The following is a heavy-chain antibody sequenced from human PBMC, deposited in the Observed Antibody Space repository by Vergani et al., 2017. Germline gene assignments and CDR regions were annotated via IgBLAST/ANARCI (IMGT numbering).Heavy chain of an antibody. D-gene: IGHD2-2*01. V-gene: IGHV5-51*01. Sequence: EVQLVPSGAEVKKPGESLKISCKGSGYSFTSYWIGWVRQMPGKGLEWMGIIYPGDSDTRYSPSFQGQVTISADKSISTAYLQWSSLKASDTAMYYCARQSCSSTSCYSRDDAFDIWGQGTMVTVS. CDR2: IYPGDSDT. CDR3: ARQSCSSTSCYSRDDAFDI. J-gene: IGHJ3*02. CDR1: GYSFTSYW.